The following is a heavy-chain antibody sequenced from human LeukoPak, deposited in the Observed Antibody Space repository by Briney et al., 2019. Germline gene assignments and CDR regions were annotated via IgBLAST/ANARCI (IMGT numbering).Heavy chain of an antibody. D-gene: IGHD6-19*01. CDR3: ARSSGWYLGCDY. CDR1: GFTFPNYV. Sequence: PGGSLRLSCAASGFTFPNYVMSWVRQAPGKGLEWVSVVCSDGSIYYADSVKGRFTISRDNSKNTVYLQMNSLRVEDTAVYYCARSSGWYLGCDYWGQGTLVTVAS. J-gene: IGHJ4*02. CDR2: VCSDGSI. V-gene: IGHV3-23*03.